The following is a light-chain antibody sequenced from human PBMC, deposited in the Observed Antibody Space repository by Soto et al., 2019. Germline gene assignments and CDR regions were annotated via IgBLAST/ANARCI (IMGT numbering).Light chain of an antibody. CDR3: QTWGTGIHGV. Sequence: QLVLTQSPSASASLGASVKLTCTLSSGHISYAIAWHQQQPDKGPRYLMKVNSDGSHRKGDGIPDRFSGSSSGAERYLTISSLRSEDEADYYCQTWGTGIHGVFGGGTKLTVL. V-gene: IGLV4-69*01. J-gene: IGLJ3*02. CDR1: SGHISYA. CDR2: VNSDGSH.